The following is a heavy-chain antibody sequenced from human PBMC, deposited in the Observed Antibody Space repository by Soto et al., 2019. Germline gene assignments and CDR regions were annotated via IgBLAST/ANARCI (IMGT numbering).Heavy chain of an antibody. Sequence: QVPLVESGGGLVRPGGSLRLSCEASGFTFRDYYMTWFRQAPGKGLEWLSYIDSSTKYTNYADSVKGRFTISRDNAKNSLYLQMNSLGADDTAVYYCAREYYYTMDVWGQRTMVTVSS. J-gene: IGHJ6*02. CDR2: IDSSTKYT. V-gene: IGHV3-11*05. CDR1: GFTFRDYY. CDR3: AREYYYTMDV.